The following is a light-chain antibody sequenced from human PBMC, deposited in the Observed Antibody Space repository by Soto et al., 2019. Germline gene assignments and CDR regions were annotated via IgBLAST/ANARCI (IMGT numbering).Light chain of an antibody. V-gene: IGKV1-9*01. J-gene: IGKJ1*01. CDR3: QQFYNYPRT. CDR2: DAS. Sequence: DIHMTESPSTLSSSVGYIVTITCRASQGIGSYLDWYQQITGKDPKLLIYDASTLQTGVQSRFSGSGSGTDFNLTISYLQSEDFGTYYCQQFYNYPRTFGQGKKV. CDR1: QGIGSY.